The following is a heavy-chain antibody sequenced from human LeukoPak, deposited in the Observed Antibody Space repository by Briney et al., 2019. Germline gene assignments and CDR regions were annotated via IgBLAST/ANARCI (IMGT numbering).Heavy chain of an antibody. CDR2: FYYSGST. D-gene: IGHD3-10*01. V-gene: IGHV4-61*08. J-gene: IGHJ6*03. CDR1: GGSISSGDYY. CDR3: ARALYGSANNNYYMDV. Sequence: SQTLSLTCTVSGGSISSGDYYWSWIRQPPGKGLEWIGYFYYSGSTNYNPSLKSRVSISVDTSKNQFALKLSSVTAADTAVYYCARALYGSANNNYYMDVWGKGTTVTVSS.